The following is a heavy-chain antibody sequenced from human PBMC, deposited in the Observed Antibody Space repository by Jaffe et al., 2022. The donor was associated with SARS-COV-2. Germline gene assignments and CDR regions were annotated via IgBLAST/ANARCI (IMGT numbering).Heavy chain of an antibody. CDR3: AKEGDCSSTSCSLHFDP. CDR2: ISGSGGST. V-gene: IGHV3-23*04. CDR1: GFTFSSYA. J-gene: IGHJ5*02. D-gene: IGHD2-2*01. Sequence: EVQLVESGGGLVQPGGSLRLSCAASGFTFSSYAMSWVRQAPGKGLEWVSAISGSGGSTYYADSVKGRFTISRDNSKNTLYLQMNSLRAEDTAVYYCAKEGDCSSTSCSLHFDPWGQGTLVTVSS.